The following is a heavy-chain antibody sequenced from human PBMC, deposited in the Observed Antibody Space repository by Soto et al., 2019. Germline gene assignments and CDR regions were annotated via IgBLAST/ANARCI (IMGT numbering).Heavy chain of an antibody. CDR1: GFTFDDYA. CDR3: AKDFWSGSTGAFDI. V-gene: IGHV3-9*01. CDR2: ISWNSGSI. Sequence: GGSLRLSCAASGFTFDDYAMHWVRQAPGKGLEWVSGISWNSGSIGYADSVKGRFTISRDNAKNSLYLQMNSLRAEDTALYYCAKDFWSGSTGAFDIWGQGTMVTVSS. J-gene: IGHJ3*02. D-gene: IGHD3-3*01.